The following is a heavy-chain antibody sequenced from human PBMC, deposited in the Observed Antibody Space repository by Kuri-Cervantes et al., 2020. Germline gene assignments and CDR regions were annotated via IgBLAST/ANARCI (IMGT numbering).Heavy chain of an antibody. CDR3: ARGDDTKNSKNYYYAMDV. CDR2: ISSSSSYI. V-gene: IGHV3-21*01. CDR1: GFTFSNYE. J-gene: IGHJ6*02. D-gene: IGHD3-22*01. Sequence: GESLKISCAVSGFTFSNYEMNWVRQAPGKGLEWVSSISSSSSYIYYADSVKGRFTISRDNAKNSLYLQMNSLRAEDTALYYCARGDDTKNSKNYYYAMDVWGQGTTVTVSS.